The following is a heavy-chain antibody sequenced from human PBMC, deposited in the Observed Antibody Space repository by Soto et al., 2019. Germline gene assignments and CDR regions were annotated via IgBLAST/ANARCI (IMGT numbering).Heavy chain of an antibody. D-gene: IGHD5-12*01. J-gene: IGHJ4*02. Sequence: PILSCTASGVTFAEYAKSWFRQAPGKGVEGVCFIRSKAYGGTTDYAAAVKGRFTIARHDSKGIAYLQMNSLRTDDTAVYYCTRDKWRVGGYASRFDYWGQGTLVTFSS. CDR3: TRDKWRVGGYASRFDY. CDR2: IRSKAYGGTT. V-gene: IGHV3-49*03. CDR1: GVTFAEYA.